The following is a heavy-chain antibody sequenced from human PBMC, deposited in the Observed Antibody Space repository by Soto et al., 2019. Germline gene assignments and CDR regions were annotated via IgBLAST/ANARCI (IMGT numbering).Heavy chain of an antibody. CDR1: GGSFSGYY. Sequence: SETLSLTCAVYGGSFSGYYWSWIRQPPGKGLEWIGEINHSVSTNYNPSLKSRVIISVDTSKNQFSLKLSSVTAADTAVYYCARHYYDYIWGSYRYIYYYYYYMDVWGKGTTVTVSS. CDR3: ARHYYDYIWGSYRYIYYYYYYMDV. J-gene: IGHJ6*03. V-gene: IGHV4-34*01. CDR2: INHSVST. D-gene: IGHD3-16*02.